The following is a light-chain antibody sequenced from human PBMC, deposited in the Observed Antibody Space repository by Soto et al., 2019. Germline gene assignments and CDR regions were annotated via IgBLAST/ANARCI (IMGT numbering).Light chain of an antibody. Sequence: EIVLTQSPGTLSLSPGERANLSCRASQSVSSSYLAWYQQKPGQAPRLLIYGASSRATGIPDRSSGSGSGTDFTLTISSLEPEDFAVYYCQQYGSSPPSLYTFGQGTKVDIK. V-gene: IGKV3-20*01. J-gene: IGKJ2*01. CDR2: GAS. CDR1: QSVSSSY. CDR3: QQYGSSPPSLYT.